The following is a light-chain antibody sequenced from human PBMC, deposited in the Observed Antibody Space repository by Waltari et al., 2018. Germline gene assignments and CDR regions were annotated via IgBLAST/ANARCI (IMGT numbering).Light chain of an antibody. CDR2: TNN. J-gene: IGLJ2*01. CDR3: AAWDDSLNGVV. CDR1: SSNIGSNT. V-gene: IGLV1-44*01. Sequence: QSVLTQPPSTSGTPGQRVTISCSGSSSNIGSNTVNWDQQLPGTAPKLLINTNNQRPSGVPDRFSGSRSGTSASLAISGLQSEDEAGYHCAAWDDSLNGVVFGGGTKVTVL.